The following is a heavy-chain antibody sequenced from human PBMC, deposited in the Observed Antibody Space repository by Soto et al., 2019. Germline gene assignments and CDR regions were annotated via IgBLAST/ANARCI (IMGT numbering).Heavy chain of an antibody. J-gene: IGHJ4*02. Sequence: GGALRLSCAASGFTLSDPWMSWVRQAPGKGLEWVANIKEDGSEKYYVDSVRGRFTISRDKAKNSLYLQMNSLRDEDTAVYYCARRRIAMGEWGQGTLVTVSS. CDR2: IKEDGSEK. CDR1: GFTLSDPW. V-gene: IGHV3-7*01. D-gene: IGHD6-19*01. CDR3: ARRRIAMGE.